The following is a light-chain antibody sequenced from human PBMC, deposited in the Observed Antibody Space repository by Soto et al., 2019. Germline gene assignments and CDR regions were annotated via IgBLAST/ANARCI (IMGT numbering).Light chain of an antibody. Sequence: EIVLTQSPGTLSLSPGERATLSCRASQSISSNYLAWYHQKPGQAPRLLIYGASSRATGTPDRFSGSGSGTDFTLTISRLEPEDFAVYYCQQYGSACTFGPGTRVDIK. CDR3: QQYGSACT. CDR2: GAS. V-gene: IGKV3-20*01. CDR1: QSISSNY. J-gene: IGKJ3*01.